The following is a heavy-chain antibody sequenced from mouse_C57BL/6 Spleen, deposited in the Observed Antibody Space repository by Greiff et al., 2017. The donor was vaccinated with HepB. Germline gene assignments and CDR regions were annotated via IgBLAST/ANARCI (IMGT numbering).Heavy chain of an antibody. J-gene: IGHJ4*01. CDR1: GYTFTSYW. CDR2: IHPNSGST. V-gene: IGHV1-64*01. D-gene: IGHD1-1*01. CDR3: ARAFTVVEYAMDY. Sequence: QVQLQQPGAELVKPGASVKLSCKASGYTFTSYWMHWVKQRPGQGLEWIGMIHPNSGSTNYNEKFKSKATLTVDKSSSTAYMQLSSLTSEDSAVYYCARAFTVVEYAMDYWGQGTSVTVSS.